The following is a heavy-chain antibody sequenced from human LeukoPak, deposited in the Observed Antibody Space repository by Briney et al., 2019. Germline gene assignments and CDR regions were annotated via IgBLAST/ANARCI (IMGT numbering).Heavy chain of an antibody. CDR3: AKDPDLSQKLTIFGVVITYYFDY. CDR2: ISYDGSNK. V-gene: IGHV3-30-3*01. D-gene: IGHD3-3*01. J-gene: IGHJ4*02. Sequence: GGSLRLSCAASGFTFSSYAMHWVRQAPGKGLEWVAVISYDGSNKYYADSVKGRFTISRDNSKNTLYLQMNSLRAEDTAVYYCAKDPDLSQKLTIFGVVITYYFDYWGQGTLVTVSS. CDR1: GFTFSSYA.